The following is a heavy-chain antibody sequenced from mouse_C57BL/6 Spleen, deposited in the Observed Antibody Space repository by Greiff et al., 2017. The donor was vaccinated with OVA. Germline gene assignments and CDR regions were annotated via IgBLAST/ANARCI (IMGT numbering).Heavy chain of an antibody. CDR2: INPGSGGT. J-gene: IGHJ3*01. V-gene: IGHV1-54*01. D-gene: IGHD1-1*02. CDR1: GYAFTNYL. Sequence: VQLQQSGAELVRPGTSVKVSCKASGYAFTNYLIEWVKQRPGPGLEWIGVINPGSGGTNYNEKFKGKATLTADKSSSTAYMQLSSLTSEDSAVYFCARGGIWPLAYWGQGTLVTVSA. CDR3: ARGGIWPLAY.